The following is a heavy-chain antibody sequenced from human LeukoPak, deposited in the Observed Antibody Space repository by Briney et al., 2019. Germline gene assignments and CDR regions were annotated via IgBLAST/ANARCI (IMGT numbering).Heavy chain of an antibody. CDR2: IYTSGST. J-gene: IGHJ3*02. V-gene: IGHV4-4*07. CDR1: GGSISSYY. Sequence: SETLSLTCTVSGGSISSYYWSWIRQPAGKGLEWIGRIYTSGSTNYNPSLKSRVTMSVDTSKNQFSLKLSSVTAADTAVYYCARSHYYDSSPWAFDICGQGTMVTVSS. D-gene: IGHD3-22*01. CDR3: ARSHYYDSSPWAFDI.